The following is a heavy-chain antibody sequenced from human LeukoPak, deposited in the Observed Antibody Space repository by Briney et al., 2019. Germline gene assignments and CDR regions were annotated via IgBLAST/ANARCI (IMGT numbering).Heavy chain of an antibody. V-gene: IGHV1-69*13. Sequence: SLKVSSQASGGTFSSYAISWVRQAPGQGLEWMGGIIPIFGTANYAQKFQGRVTITADESTSTAYMELSSLRSEDTAVYYCARASSDHRYSSGWYRLDYWGQGTLVTVSS. J-gene: IGHJ4*02. D-gene: IGHD6-19*01. CDR3: ARASSDHRYSSGWYRLDY. CDR1: GGTFSSYA. CDR2: IIPIFGTA.